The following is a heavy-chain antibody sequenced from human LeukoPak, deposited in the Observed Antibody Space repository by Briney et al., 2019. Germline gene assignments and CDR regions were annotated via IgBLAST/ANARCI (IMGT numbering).Heavy chain of an antibody. CDR2: ISGNGGGT. CDR3: VKGPYASGWS. V-gene: IGHV3-23*01. CDR1: GFTFKSYA. Sequence: GGSLRLSCAASGFTFKSYAMTWARQAPGEGLEWVSTISGNGGGTYYADSAKGRFTISRDNSKNTLCLQMNSLRGEDTATYYCVKGPYASGWSWGQGTLVIVSS. D-gene: IGHD6-19*01. J-gene: IGHJ4*02.